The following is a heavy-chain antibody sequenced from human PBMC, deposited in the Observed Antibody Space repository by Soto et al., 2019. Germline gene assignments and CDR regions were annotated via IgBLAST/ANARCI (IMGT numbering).Heavy chain of an antibody. D-gene: IGHD2-8*01. CDR1: GYTFTSYY. CDR3: ARGDSTDCSNGVCSFFYNHDMDV. V-gene: IGHV1-2*04. Sequence: ASVKVSCKASGYTFTSYYMHWVRQAPGQGLEWLGRINPKSGGTSTAQKFQGWVTMTTDTSISTASMELTRLTSDDTAIYYCARGDSTDCSNGVCSFFYNHDMDVWGQGTTVTVSS. CDR2: INPKSGGT. J-gene: IGHJ6*02.